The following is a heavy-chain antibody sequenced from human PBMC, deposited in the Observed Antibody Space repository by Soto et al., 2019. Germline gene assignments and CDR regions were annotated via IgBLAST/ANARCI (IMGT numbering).Heavy chain of an antibody. D-gene: IGHD3-22*01. CDR1: GFTVSNYH. CDR3: AKDRAYDSSGYYHGPFDY. V-gene: IGHV3-53*01. Sequence: PGGSLRLSCAASGFTVSNYHMNWVRRAPGKGLEWVSVIYTAGSADFADSVKGRFTISRDNSKNTLYLQMNSLRAEDTALYYCAKDRAYDSSGYYHGPFDYWGQGTLVTVSS. J-gene: IGHJ4*02. CDR2: IYTAGSA.